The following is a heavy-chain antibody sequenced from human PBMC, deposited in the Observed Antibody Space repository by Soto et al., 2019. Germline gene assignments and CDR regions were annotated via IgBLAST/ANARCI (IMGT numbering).Heavy chain of an antibody. Sequence: SETLSLTCTVYGGSISSGRYYLSWNRQHPGKGLEWIGYIYYSGSTYYNPSLKSRVTISVDTSKNQFSLKLSSVTAADTAVYYCARERGSGMNPYYYYGMDVWGQGNTVTVSS. CDR3: ARERGSGMNPYYYYGMDV. D-gene: IGHD2-15*01. V-gene: IGHV4-31*03. J-gene: IGHJ6*02. CDR1: GGSISSGRYY. CDR2: IYYSGST.